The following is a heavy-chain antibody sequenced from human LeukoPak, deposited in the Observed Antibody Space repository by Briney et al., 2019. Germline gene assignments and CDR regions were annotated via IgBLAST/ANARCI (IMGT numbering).Heavy chain of an antibody. CDR1: GGSISSGGYY. CDR2: IYYSGNT. Sequence: SETLSLTCTVSGGSISSGGYYWSWIRQHPGKGLEWIGYIYYSGNTYYNPSLKSRVTISVDTSKNQFSLKLSSVTAADTAVYYCARSVTIFALDYWGQGTLVTVSS. V-gene: IGHV4-31*03. D-gene: IGHD3-3*01. CDR3: ARSVTIFALDY. J-gene: IGHJ4*02.